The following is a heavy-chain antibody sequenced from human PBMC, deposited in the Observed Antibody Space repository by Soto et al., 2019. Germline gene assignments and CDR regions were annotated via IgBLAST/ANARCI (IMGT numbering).Heavy chain of an antibody. J-gene: IGHJ6*03. CDR2: ISAYNGNT. D-gene: IGHD6-19*01. Sequence: QDQLVQSGVEVKKPGASVKVSCKASGYSFTNNGITWVRQAPGQGFEWMGWISAYNGNTKYTQKLQGRVTMTTDASTSTAYLELRSLTSDDTAVYYCARDRGVAPPVAGNTHYYYYMDVWGKGTTVTVSS. CDR1: GYSFTNNG. CDR3: ARDRGVAPPVAGNTHYYYYMDV. V-gene: IGHV1-18*01.